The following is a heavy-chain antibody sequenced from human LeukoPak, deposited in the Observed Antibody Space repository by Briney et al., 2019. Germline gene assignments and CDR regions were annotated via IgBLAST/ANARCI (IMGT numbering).Heavy chain of an antibody. V-gene: IGHV5-10-1*01. D-gene: IGHD3-22*01. CDR3: ARIPLDSSGYYYAGDGFDI. Sequence: GESLKISCKGSGYSFTGYWITWVRQMPGKGLEWMRKIDPSDSYTNYSPSLQGHVTISADKSISTAYLQWSSLKASDTAMYYCARIPLDSSGYYYAGDGFDIWGQGTMVTVSS. CDR2: IDPSDSYT. CDR1: GYSFTGYW. J-gene: IGHJ3*02.